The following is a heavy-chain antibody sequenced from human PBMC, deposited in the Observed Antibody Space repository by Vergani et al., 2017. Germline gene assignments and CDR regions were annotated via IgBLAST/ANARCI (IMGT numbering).Heavy chain of an antibody. V-gene: IGHV4-30-4*01. J-gene: IGHJ6*02. Sequence: QVQLQESGPGLVKPSQTLSRTCTVSGVSISSGDYYWSWIRQPPGKGLEWIGYIYYSGSTYYNPSLKSRVTISVDTSKNQFSLKLSSVTAADTAVYYCARVRRDDSSGYYYYYGMDVWGQGTTVTVSS. CDR2: IYYSGST. CDR3: ARVRRDDSSGYYYYYGMDV. CDR1: GVSISSGDYY. D-gene: IGHD3-22*01.